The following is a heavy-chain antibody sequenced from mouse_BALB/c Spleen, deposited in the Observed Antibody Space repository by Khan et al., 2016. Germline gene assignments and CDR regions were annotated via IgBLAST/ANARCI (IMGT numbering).Heavy chain of an antibody. CDR1: GFSITGFA. Sequence: QVQLKESGPGLVAPSQSLSITCTVSGFSITGFAVNWVRQPPGKGLEWLGVIWGDGSIDYESALKSRLSISKYNSKSQVFLKMNSLRTDDTTGDYCASTYGDDRGFAYWGQGTLVTVSA. D-gene: IGHD2-2*01. V-gene: IGHV2-6-7*01. CDR3: ASTYGDDRGFAY. J-gene: IGHJ3*01. CDR2: IWGDGSI.